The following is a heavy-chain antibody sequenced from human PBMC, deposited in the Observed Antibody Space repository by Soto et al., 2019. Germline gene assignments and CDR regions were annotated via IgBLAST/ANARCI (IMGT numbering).Heavy chain of an antibody. J-gene: IGHJ5*02. D-gene: IGHD3-3*01. CDR3: AHSILGYDFWSGYLSFDP. Sequence: SGPTLVNPTQTLTLTCTFSGFSLSTSGVGVGWIRQPPGKALEWLALIYWDDDKRYSPSLKSRLTITKDTSKNQVVLTMTNMDPVDTATYYCAHSILGYDFWSGYLSFDPWGQGTLVTVSS. V-gene: IGHV2-5*02. CDR2: IYWDDDK. CDR1: GFSLSTSGVG.